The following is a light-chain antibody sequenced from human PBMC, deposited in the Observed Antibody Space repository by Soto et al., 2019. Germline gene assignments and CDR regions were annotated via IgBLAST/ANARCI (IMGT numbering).Light chain of an antibody. V-gene: IGLV2-14*01. CDR3: SSYTTSSFYA. CDR1: SSDVGGYIY. CDR2: DVT. Sequence: QSALTQPASVSGSPGQSITISCTGTSSDVGGYIYVSWYQQHPGKAPKLMIYDVTSCPSGVSYRFSGSKSGNTASLTISGLQAEGEADYSCSSYTTSSFYALGTGTKVTV. J-gene: IGLJ1*01.